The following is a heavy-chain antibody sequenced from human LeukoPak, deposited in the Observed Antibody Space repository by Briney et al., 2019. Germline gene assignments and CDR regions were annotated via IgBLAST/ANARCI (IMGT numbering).Heavy chain of an antibody. D-gene: IGHD5-18*01. V-gene: IGHV3-48*01. Sequence: PGGSLRLSCAASGFTFSDYSMNWVRQAPGKGLEWVSYISSSSSARYYADSVKGRFTISRDNAKNSLYLQMNSLRAEDTAVYYCARDDRAYSYAQESYYFDYWGQGTLVTVSS. CDR2: ISSSSSAR. CDR3: ARDDRAYSYAQESYYFDY. CDR1: GFTFSDYS. J-gene: IGHJ4*02.